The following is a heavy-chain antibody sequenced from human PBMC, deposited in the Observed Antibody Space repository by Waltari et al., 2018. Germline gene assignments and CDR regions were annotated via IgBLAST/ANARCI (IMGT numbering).Heavy chain of an antibody. CDR3: VRDEPGDGLDY. V-gene: IGHV3-74*03. CDR2: IESDESRT. CDR1: GFTFSTYW. D-gene: IGHD7-27*01. J-gene: IGHJ4*02. Sequence: EVQLVESGGALVQPGGSLRLSCATSGFTFSTYWMHWVRQAPGKGLMWVAHIESDESRTTYAESVKGRFTISRDNAKNTVYLQMNSLRDEDKAVYYCVRDEPGDGLDYWGQGTLVTVSS.